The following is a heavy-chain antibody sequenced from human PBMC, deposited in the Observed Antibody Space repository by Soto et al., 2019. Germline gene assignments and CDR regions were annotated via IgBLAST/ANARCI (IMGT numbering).Heavy chain of an antibody. D-gene: IGHD6-13*01. Sequence: QVQLVQSGAEVKKPGASGKVSCRASGSTFNSYGLSWVRQAPGQGLAWMGWINAYNGNTNDAEKPKGRVTMTTATSTSPAYMELRSLRSDDTAVYYCARELGRQRVDYWGQGTLVTVSS. CDR1: GSTFNSYG. J-gene: IGHJ4*02. CDR3: ARELGRQRVDY. CDR2: INAYNGNT. V-gene: IGHV1-18*01.